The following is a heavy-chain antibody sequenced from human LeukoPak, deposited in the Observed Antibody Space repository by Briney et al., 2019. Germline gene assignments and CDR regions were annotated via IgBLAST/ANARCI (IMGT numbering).Heavy chain of an antibody. CDR2: FYYSGST. V-gene: IGHV4-39*02. D-gene: IGHD1-26*01. CDR1: GGSTSSSSYY. CDR3: AREVGASYY. J-gene: IGHJ4*02. Sequence: SETLSLTCTVSGGSTSSSSYYWGWIRQPPGKGLEWIGSFYYSGSTYYNPSLKSRVTISVDTSKNQFSLKLSSVTAADTAVYYCAREVGASYYWGQGTLVTVSS.